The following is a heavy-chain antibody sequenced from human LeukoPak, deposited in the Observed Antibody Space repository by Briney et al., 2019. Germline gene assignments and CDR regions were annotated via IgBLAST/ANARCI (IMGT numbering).Heavy chain of an antibody. CDR2: IYYGGST. Sequence: GGSLRLSCAASGFIVSSNYMNWVRQAPGKGLEWVSVIYYGGSTYYADSVKGRFTISRDNAKNSLYLQMNSLRVEDTAVYYCARIGYSSSSFDYWGQGTLVTVSS. J-gene: IGHJ4*02. CDR1: GFIVSSNY. V-gene: IGHV3-66*01. CDR3: ARIGYSSSSFDY. D-gene: IGHD6-6*01.